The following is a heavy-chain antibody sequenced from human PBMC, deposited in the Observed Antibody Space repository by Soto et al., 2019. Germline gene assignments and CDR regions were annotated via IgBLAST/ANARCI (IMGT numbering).Heavy chain of an antibody. Sequence: KPSETLSLTCTVSGGSISSSSYYWGWIRQPPGKGLEWIGSIYYSGSTYYNPSLKSRVTISVDTSKNQFSLKLSSVTAADTAVYYCARLPSSWYFSYYYGMDVWGQGTTVTVSS. V-gene: IGHV4-39*01. CDR1: GGSISSSSYY. J-gene: IGHJ6*02. CDR3: ARLPSSWYFSYYYGMDV. D-gene: IGHD6-13*01. CDR2: IYYSGST.